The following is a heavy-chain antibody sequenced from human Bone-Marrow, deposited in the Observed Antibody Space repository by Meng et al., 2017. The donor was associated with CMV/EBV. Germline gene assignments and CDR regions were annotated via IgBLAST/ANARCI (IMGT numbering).Heavy chain of an antibody. J-gene: IGHJ6*02. CDR1: GGSFSGYY. Sequence: QVQLQQWGAGLLKPSETLSLTCAVYGGSFSGYYWSWIRQPPGKGLEWIGEINHSGSTNYNPSLKSRVTISVDTSKNQFSLKLSSVTAADTAVYYCARRSGITIFGVVITRYGMDVWGQGTTVTVSS. CDR2: INHSGST. CDR3: ARRSGITIFGVVITRYGMDV. V-gene: IGHV4-34*01. D-gene: IGHD3-3*01.